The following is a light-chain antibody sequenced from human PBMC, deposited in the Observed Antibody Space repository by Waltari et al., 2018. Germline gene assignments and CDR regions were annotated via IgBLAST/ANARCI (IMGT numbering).Light chain of an antibody. CDR2: GTY. J-gene: IGKJ4*01. V-gene: IGKV3-20*01. CDR3: QQYHTPLT. Sequence: EIVLTQSPGTLSLSPGARATLSCRASETVSSDYLAWYPQKPGHAPRLLIAGTYNRAAGVPDRFSGSGSGTDFTLTISELEPDDFAVYFCQQYHTPLTFGGGTTVEIK. CDR1: ETVSSDY.